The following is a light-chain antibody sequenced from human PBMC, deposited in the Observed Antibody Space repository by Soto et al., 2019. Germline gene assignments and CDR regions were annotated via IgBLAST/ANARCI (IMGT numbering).Light chain of an antibody. Sequence: DIQRTQSPSALYASVGDRVTITCRGSQGISSWLAWYQQKPGKAPRLLSYKASSLASGVPSRFSGSGSGTEFTLTISSLQHEDVATYHCQPHKTFGQGTTVEI. J-gene: IGKJ1*01. CDR2: KAS. CDR1: QGISSW. CDR3: QPHKT. V-gene: IGKV1-5*03.